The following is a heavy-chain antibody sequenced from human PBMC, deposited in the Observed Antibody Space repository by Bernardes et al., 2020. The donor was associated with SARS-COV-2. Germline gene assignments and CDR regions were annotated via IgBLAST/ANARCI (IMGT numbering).Heavy chain of an antibody. CDR3: AKAPSGGSCAGNSGYTSNLGWFDA. V-gene: IGHV3-23*01. CDR2: ISGSGGSF. D-gene: IGHD2-2*02. CDR1: GFNFNNYA. J-gene: IGHJ5*02. Sequence: GGSLRLSCAASGFNFNNYAMAWVRQAPGKGLEWVSGISGSGGSFCYAGSVKGRFAISRDNSKNTLHLQMNSLRAEDTAIYHCAKAPSGGSCAGNSGYTSNLGWFDAWGQGTLVSVSS.